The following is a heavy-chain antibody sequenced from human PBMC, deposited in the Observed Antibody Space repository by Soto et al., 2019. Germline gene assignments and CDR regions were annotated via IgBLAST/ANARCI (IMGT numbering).Heavy chain of an antibody. CDR1: RLTFSSYA. CDR2: ISGSGDTT. J-gene: IGHJ4*02. CDR3: ATADYSDSWAPGDY. D-gene: IGHD6-13*01. V-gene: IGHV3-23*01. Sequence: EVQVLESGGGLIQPGGSLRLSCVISRLTFSSYALNWVRQAPGEGLEWVSSISGSGDTTYYADSVKGRFTISRDNSKNTLYLQMNSLRVEDTALYYCATADYSDSWAPGDYWGQGTLVTVSS.